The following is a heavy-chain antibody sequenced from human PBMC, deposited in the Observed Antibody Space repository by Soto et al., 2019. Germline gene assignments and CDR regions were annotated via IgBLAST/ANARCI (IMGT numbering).Heavy chain of an antibody. J-gene: IGHJ6*02. CDR2: ISGSGGST. V-gene: IGHV3-23*01. Sequence: GGSLRLSCAASGFTFSSYAMSWVRQAPGKGLEWVSAISGSGGSTYYADSVKGRFTISRDNSKNTLYLQMNSLRAEDTAVYYCAKCLDMIVLREDYYGMDVWGQGTTVTVSS. CDR1: GFTFSSYA. CDR3: AKCLDMIVLREDYYGMDV. D-gene: IGHD3-22*01.